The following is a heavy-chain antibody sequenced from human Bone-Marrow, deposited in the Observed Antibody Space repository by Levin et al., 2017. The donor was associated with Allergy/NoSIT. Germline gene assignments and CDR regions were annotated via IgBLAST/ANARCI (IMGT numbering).Heavy chain of an antibody. CDR2: ITSTSKYI. J-gene: IGHJ6*02. V-gene: IGHV3-21*01. Sequence: GGSLRLSCATSGFSFKTFGMAWVRQAPGKGLEWVSSITSTSKYIYYADSVKGRFNISRDNADNSLYLQMDRLRGEDTAVYYCARAAGAAGRGGMDVWGQGTSVTVSS. D-gene: IGHD6-13*01. CDR3: ARAAGAAGRGGMDV. CDR1: GFSFKTFG.